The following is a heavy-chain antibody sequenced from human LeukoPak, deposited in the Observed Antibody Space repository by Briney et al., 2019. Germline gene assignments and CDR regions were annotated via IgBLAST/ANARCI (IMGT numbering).Heavy chain of an antibody. D-gene: IGHD2-8*01. CDR1: GFTFGDYA. Sequence: GRSLRLSCIASGFTFGDYAMDWVRQAPGKGLEWVGFVRSRAYGGTPEYGASVKGRFTISRDDPKAVAYLQMNSLTAEDTAVYFCTTEGAAGPTKFEYWGQGTLVTVSS. CDR3: TTEGAAGPTKFEY. CDR2: VRSRAYGGTP. V-gene: IGHV3-49*04. J-gene: IGHJ4*02.